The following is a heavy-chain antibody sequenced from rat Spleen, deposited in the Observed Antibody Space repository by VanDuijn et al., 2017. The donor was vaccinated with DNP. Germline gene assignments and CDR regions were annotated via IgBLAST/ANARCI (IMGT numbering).Heavy chain of an antibody. CDR2: IFYDGSRT. V-gene: IGHV5-7*01. D-gene: IGHD1-6*01. CDR1: GFSFRNYY. CDR3: TRVRVYYGLRYFDF. J-gene: IGHJ1*01. Sequence: EVQLVESGGGLVQPGRSLKLSCAASGFSFRNYYMAWVRQTPKKGLEWVATIFYDGSRTYYRDSVKGRFTISRDNAKSTLYLQMNSLQTEDTAIYFCTRVRVYYGLRYFDFWGPGTMVTVSS.